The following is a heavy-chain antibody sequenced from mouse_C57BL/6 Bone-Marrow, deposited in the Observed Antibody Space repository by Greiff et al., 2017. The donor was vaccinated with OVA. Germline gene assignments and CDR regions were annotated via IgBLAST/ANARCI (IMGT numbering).Heavy chain of an antibody. Sequence: QVQLQQPGAELVKPGASVKMSCKASGYTFTSYWITWVKQRPGQGLEWIGDIYPGSGSTNYNEKFKSKATLTVDTSSSTAYMQLSSLTSEDSAVYYCAREMGWLPYYFDCWGQGTSPTVSA. J-gene: IGHJ2*03. CDR2: IYPGSGST. CDR3: AREMGWLPYYFDC. CDR1: GYTFTSYW. V-gene: IGHV1-55*01. D-gene: IGHD2-3*01.